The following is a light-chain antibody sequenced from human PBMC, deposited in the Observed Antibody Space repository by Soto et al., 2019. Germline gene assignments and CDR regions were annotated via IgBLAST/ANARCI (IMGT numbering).Light chain of an antibody. V-gene: IGLV1-44*01. Sequence: QSVLTQPPSASATPGQRVTISCSGSSSNIGVNTVNWYQQFPGTAPKLLIYINNLRPSGVPDRFSGSKSGTSASLAISGLQSEDEADYFCKSYAGSNTYVFGSGTKLTVL. J-gene: IGLJ1*01. CDR1: SSNIGVNT. CDR2: INN. CDR3: KSYAGSNTYV.